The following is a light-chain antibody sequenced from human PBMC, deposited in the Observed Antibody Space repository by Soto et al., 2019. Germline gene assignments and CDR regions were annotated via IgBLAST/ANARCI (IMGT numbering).Light chain of an antibody. CDR2: GAS. CDR1: QSVSSSH. Sequence: ENLLTQSPRTLPLSPGEGATISCWASQSVSSSHLDWYQHKPGQAPRFLIYGASTRATGIPDRFSCSGSGTDFTLTISRLEREDFAVYYCQQYATSPTTFGQGTRWIS. CDR3: QQYATSPTT. J-gene: IGKJ1*01. V-gene: IGKV3-20*01.